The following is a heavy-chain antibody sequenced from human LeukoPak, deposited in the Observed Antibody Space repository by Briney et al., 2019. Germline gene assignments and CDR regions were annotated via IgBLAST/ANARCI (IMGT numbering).Heavy chain of an antibody. V-gene: IGHV3-48*04. D-gene: IGHD3-22*01. CDR3: ASLTNYYYDSSGRDY. J-gene: IGHJ4*02. CDR1: GFTFSSYS. CDR2: ISSSSSTI. Sequence: GGSLRLSCAASGFTFSSYSMNWVRQAPGKGLEWVSYISSSSSTIYYADSVKGRFTISRDNAKNSLYPQMNSLRAEDTAVYYCASLTNYYYDSSGRDYWGQGTLVTVSS.